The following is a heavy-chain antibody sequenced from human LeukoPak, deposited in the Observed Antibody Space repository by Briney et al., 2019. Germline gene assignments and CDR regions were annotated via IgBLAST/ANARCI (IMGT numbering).Heavy chain of an antibody. V-gene: IGHV3-15*01. CDR2: IKSKTDGGTT. J-gene: IGHJ4*02. CDR3: TAFSYNYYDSSGYLLVDY. CDR1: GFTFSNAW. D-gene: IGHD3-22*01. Sequence: GGSLRLSCAASGFTFSNAWMSWVRQAPGKGLEWVGRIKSKTDGGTTDYAAPVKGRFTISRDDSKNTLYLQMNSLKTEDTAVYYCTAFSYNYYDSSGYLLVDYWGQGTLVTVSS.